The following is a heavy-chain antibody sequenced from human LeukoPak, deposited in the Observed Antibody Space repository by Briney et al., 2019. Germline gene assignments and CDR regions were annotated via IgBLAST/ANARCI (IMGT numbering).Heavy chain of an antibody. V-gene: IGHV4-34*01. D-gene: IGHD4-17*01. CDR1: SGSFSGYH. CDR3: ARGQGYGDYQMDY. Sequence: AETLSLTCAVYSGSFSGYHWNWVRQPPGKGLEWIGEINYSGSTNYNPSLKSRVTTSVDTSKSQFSLRLNSVTAADTAVYFCARGQGYGDYQMDYWGQGTLVTVSS. J-gene: IGHJ4*02. CDR2: INYSGST.